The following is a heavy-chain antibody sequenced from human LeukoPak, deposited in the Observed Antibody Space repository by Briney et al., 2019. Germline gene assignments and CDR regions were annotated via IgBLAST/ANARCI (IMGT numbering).Heavy chain of an antibody. J-gene: IGHJ6*02. V-gene: IGHV1-2*02. CDR2: INPNSGGT. Sequence: ASVKVSCKASGYTFTGYYMHWVRQAPGQGLEWMGWINPNSGGTNYAQKFQGRVTMTRDTSISTAYMELSRLRSDDTAVYYCARAEDIVVVPAAMLVYNYYGMDVWGQGTTVTVSS. CDR3: ARAEDIVVVPAAMLVYNYYGMDV. CDR1: GYTFTGYY. D-gene: IGHD2-2*01.